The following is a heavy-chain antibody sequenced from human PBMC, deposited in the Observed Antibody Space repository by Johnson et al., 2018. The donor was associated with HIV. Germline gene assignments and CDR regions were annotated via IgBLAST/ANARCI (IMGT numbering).Heavy chain of an antibody. Sequence: QVQLVESGGGVVQPGRSLRLSCAASGFTLSNYGIHWVRQAPGQGLEWVALISYDGSNTYYADSVRGRFTLSRDNSKNTVYLQMNSLRAEDTAVYYCAKDQYRKLTTVAGIWGQGTVVTVAS. V-gene: IGHV3-30*18. J-gene: IGHJ3*02. CDR1: GFTLSNYG. D-gene: IGHD4-17*01. CDR2: ISYDGSNT. CDR3: AKDQYRKLTTVAGI.